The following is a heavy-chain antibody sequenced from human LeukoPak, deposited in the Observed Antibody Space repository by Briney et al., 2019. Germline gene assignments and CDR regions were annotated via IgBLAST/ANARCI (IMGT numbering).Heavy chain of an antibody. CDR3: ARDPHRTGYGYFDY. Sequence: GGSLRLSCAASGFTFSSYWMSWVRQAPGKGLEWVANIKQDGSEKYYVDSVKGRFTISRDNAKNSLYLQMNSLRAEDTAVYYCARDPHRTGYGYFDYWGQGAQVTVSS. CDR1: GFTFSSYW. J-gene: IGHJ4*02. V-gene: IGHV3-7*01. CDR2: IKQDGSEK. D-gene: IGHD2-15*01.